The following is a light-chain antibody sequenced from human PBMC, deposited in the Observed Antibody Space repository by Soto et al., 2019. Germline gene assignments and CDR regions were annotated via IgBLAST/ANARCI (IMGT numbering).Light chain of an antibody. Sequence: QSVLTQPPSASGSPGQSVTIYCTGTSSDVGGYNYVSWYQQHPGKAPKLMIYEVSKRPSGVPDRFSGSKSGNTASLTVSGLQAEDESDYYGSSYAGSNYVVFGGGTKLTVL. CDR3: SSYAGSNYVV. CDR1: SSDVGGYNY. V-gene: IGLV2-8*01. CDR2: EVS. J-gene: IGLJ2*01.